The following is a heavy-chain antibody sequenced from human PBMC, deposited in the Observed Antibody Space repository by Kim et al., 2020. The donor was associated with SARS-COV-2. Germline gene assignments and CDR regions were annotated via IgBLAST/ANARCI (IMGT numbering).Heavy chain of an antibody. D-gene: IGHD6-19*01. CDR3: ARHGSSGWYLPFDY. CDR2: IYYSGST. J-gene: IGHJ4*02. Sequence: SETLSLTCTVSGGSISSYYWSWIRQPPGKGLEWIGYIYYSGSTNYNPSLKSRVTISVDTSKNQFSLKLSSVTAADTAVYYCARHGSSGWYLPFDYWGQGTLVTVSS. CDR1: GGSISSYY. V-gene: IGHV4-59*08.